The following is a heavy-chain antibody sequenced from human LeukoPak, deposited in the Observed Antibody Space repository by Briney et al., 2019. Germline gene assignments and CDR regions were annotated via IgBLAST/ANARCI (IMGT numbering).Heavy chain of an antibody. CDR3: ARCSIAVAGRGSWFDP. D-gene: IGHD6-19*01. Sequence: PSETLSLTCTVSGASISSYYWSWIRQPAGKGLEWIGYIYYSGSTNYNPSLKSRVTISVDTSKNQFSLKLSSVTAADTAVYYCARCSIAVAGRGSWFDPWGQGTLLTVSS. CDR1: GASISSYY. V-gene: IGHV4-59*08. J-gene: IGHJ5*02. CDR2: IYYSGST.